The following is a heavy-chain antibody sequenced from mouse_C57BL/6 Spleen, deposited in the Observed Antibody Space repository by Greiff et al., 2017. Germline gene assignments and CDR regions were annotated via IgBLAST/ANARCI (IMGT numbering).Heavy chain of an antibody. CDR3: ARNWDEKY. D-gene: IGHD4-1*01. V-gene: IGHV1-7*01. CDR1: GFPFTRYW. CDR2: INPSSGYN. Sequence: VMLVESGAELAKPGASVKLSCTASGFPFTRYWLHWVKQRPGQGLEWIGYINPSSGYNKYNQKFKDKATLTADKSASTAYMQLSSLTYEDSAVYYCARNWDEKYWGQGTLVTVSA. J-gene: IGHJ3*01.